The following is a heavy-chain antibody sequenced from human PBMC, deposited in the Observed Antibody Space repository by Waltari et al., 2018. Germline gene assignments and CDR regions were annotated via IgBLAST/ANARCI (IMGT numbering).Heavy chain of an antibody. J-gene: IGHJ2*01. V-gene: IGHV5-10-1*03. CDR1: GYTFSDYK. D-gene: IGHD6-19*01. CDR3: AIAGAGNFDL. CDR2: IDPSDSST. Sequence: EVQLVQSGVEVKKPGESLSISCKGSGYTFSDYKITWVRQMPGKGLEWMGSIDPSDSSTNYSPSFQGHVTISLDKSISTAYLQWNSLEASDTAIFYCAIAGAGNFDLWGRGTLVTVSS.